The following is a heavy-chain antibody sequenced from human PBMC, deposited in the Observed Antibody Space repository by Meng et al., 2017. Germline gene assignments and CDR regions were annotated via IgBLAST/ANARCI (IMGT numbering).Heavy chain of an antibody. CDR3: ARSSGWYSGGYYYDMDV. D-gene: IGHD6-19*01. J-gene: IGHJ6*02. Sequence: GGSLRLSCAASGFTFDDYGMSWVRQAPGKGLEWVSGINWNGGSTGYADSVKGRFTISRDNAKNSLYLQMNSLRAEDTALYHCARSSGWYSGGYYYDMDVWGQGTTVTVSS. V-gene: IGHV3-20*01. CDR1: GFTFDDYG. CDR2: INWNGGST.